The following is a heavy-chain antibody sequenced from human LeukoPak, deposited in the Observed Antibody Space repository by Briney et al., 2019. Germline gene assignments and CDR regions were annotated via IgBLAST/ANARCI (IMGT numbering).Heavy chain of an antibody. CDR1: GFTFSSYA. CDR2: ISGSGGST. V-gene: IGHV3-23*01. CDR3: ANVLMSPSDY. Sequence: GGSLRLSCAASGFTFSSYAMSWVRQAPGKGLEWVSAISGSGGSTYYADSVKGRFTISRDNSKNTLYLQMNSLGAEDTAVYYCANVLMSPSDYWGQGTLVTVSS. J-gene: IGHJ4*02. D-gene: IGHD2-8*01.